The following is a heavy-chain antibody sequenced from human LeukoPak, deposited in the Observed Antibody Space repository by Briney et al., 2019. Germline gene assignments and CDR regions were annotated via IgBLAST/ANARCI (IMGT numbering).Heavy chain of an antibody. CDR3: ARLTSMGGYSYYDV. CDR2: IYHSGST. D-gene: IGHD5-18*01. Sequence: PSETLSLTCTVSGGSISSSSYYWSWIRQPPGKGLEWIGYIYHSGSTNYNPSLKSRVTTSVDTSKNQFSLRLTSVTAADTAAYYCARLTSMGGYSYYDVWGQGTTVTVSS. J-gene: IGHJ6*02. CDR1: GGSISSSSYY. V-gene: IGHV4-61*05.